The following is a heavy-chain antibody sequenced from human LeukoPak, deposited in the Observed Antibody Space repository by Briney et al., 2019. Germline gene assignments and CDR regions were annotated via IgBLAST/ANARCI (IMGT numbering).Heavy chain of an antibody. V-gene: IGHV3-21*01. CDR3: ARGGRRDGYD. CDR1: GFTFSSHS. J-gene: IGHJ4*02. Sequence: PGGSLRLSCAASGFTFSSHSMNWVRQAPGKGLEWVSSISSSSSYIYYADSVKGRFTISRDNSKNTLYLQMNSLRAEDTAVYYCARGGRRDGYDWGQGTLVTVSS. CDR2: ISSSSSYI. D-gene: IGHD5-24*01.